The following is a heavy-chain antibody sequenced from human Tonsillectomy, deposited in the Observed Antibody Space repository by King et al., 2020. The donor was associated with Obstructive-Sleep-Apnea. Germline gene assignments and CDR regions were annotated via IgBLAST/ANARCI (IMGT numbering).Heavy chain of an antibody. CDR3: ASGNSTSPRY. CDR1: GGSISSTNW. V-gene: IGHV4-4*02. Sequence: VQLQESGPGLVKPSGTLSLTCAVSGGSISSTNWWSWVRQPPGKGLEGIGEIYHSGSTNYNPSLKNRVTISIDKSENKFSLKLTSMTAADTAVFYCASGNSTSPRYWRQGTLVTVSS. D-gene: IGHD2/OR15-2a*01. J-gene: IGHJ4*02. CDR2: IYHSGST.